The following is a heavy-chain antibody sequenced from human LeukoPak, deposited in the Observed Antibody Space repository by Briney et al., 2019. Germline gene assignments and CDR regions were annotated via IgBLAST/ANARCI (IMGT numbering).Heavy chain of an antibody. D-gene: IGHD6-13*01. CDR1: GGSISSDY. CDR2: IYTSGGT. CDR3: ARGGGSSWSDAFDI. J-gene: IGHJ3*02. V-gene: IGHV4-4*07. Sequence: PSETLSLTCTVSGGSISSDYWSWIRQPAGKGLEWIGRIYTSGGTNYNPSLKSRVTMSVDTSKNQFSLKLSSVTAADTAVYYCARGGGSSWSDAFDIWGQGTMVTVSS.